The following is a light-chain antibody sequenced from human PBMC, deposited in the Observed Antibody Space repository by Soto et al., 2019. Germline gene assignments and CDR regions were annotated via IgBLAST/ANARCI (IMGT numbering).Light chain of an antibody. J-gene: IGKJ5*01. V-gene: IGKV3-11*01. CDR1: QSVSSY. CDR2: DTS. CDR3: QQRSNWPIT. Sequence: EIVLTQSPATLSLSPGERATLSCRASQSVSSYLAWYQQKHGQAPRLLIYDTSNRTTSIPARISGSGSGTDFTLTISNLEHEDFAVYYCQQRSNWPITFGEGTRLEIK.